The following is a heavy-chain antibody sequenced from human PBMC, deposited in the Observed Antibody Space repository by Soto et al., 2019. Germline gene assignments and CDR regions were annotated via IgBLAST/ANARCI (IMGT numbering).Heavy chain of an antibody. D-gene: IGHD3-3*01. V-gene: IGHV4-30-4*08. CDR1: GGSISSGDYS. CDR3: ARGVTVFGLVSRFWSDP. CDR2: IYNSGIT. Sequence: PSETLSLTCTVSGGSISSGDYSWSWVRQSPGKGLEWIGHIYNSGITYYNPSLKSRVVISIDTSRNQFSLRLNSLTAADRAVYFCARGVTVFGLVSRFWSDPWGQGTVVTAPQ. J-gene: IGHJ5*02.